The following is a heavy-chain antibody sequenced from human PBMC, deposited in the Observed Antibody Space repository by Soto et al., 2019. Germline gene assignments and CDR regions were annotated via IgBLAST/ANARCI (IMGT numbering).Heavy chain of an antibody. CDR3: ARDPDLSGYYSYFDY. J-gene: IGHJ4*02. CDR1: GFTFSSYG. Sequence: LRLSCAASGFTFSSYGIHWVRQAPGKGLEWVAVISYDGSNKYYADSVKGRFTISRDNSKNTLYLQMNSLRVEDTAVYYCARDPDLSGYYSYFDYWGQGTLVTVSS. CDR2: ISYDGSNK. D-gene: IGHD3-22*01. V-gene: IGHV3-30*03.